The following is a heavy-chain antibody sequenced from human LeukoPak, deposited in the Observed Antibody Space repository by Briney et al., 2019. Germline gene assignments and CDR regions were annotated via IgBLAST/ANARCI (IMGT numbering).Heavy chain of an antibody. V-gene: IGHV1-8*01. CDR2: MNLNSGDT. CDR3: ARVPVPAPRRGLYFDY. J-gene: IGHJ4*02. CDR1: GYTFSSHD. Sequence: ASVKVSCKASGYTFSSHDIYWVRQAPGQGLEWMGWMNLNSGDTYYAQNFQGRFSVTSDTSKSTTYMDLASLAPEDTAVYYCARVPVPAPRRGLYFDYWGQGTLITVSS. D-gene: IGHD2-2*01.